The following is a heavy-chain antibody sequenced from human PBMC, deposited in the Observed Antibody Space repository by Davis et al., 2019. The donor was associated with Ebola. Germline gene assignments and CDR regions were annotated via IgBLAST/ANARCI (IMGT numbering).Heavy chain of an antibody. V-gene: IGHV1-18*01. D-gene: IGHD5-12*01. CDR1: GYTFTSYG. J-gene: IGHJ4*02. CDR3: AAEGHSGYGHYPY. CDR2: INPNSGGT. Sequence: ASVKVSCKASGYTFTSYGISWVRQAPGQGLEWMGWINPNSGGTNYAQKFQGWVTMTRDTSASTAYMELSSLRSEDTAVYYCAAEGHSGYGHYPYWGQGTLVTVSS.